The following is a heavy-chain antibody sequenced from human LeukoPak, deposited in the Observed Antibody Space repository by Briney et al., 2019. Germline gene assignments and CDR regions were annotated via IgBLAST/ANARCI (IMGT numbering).Heavy chain of an antibody. CDR2: IYTSGST. J-gene: IGHJ4*02. Sequence: SETLSLTCTVSGGXISSYYCSWIRQPAGKGLEWIGRIYTSGSTNYNPSLKSRVTMSVDTSKNQFSLKLSSVTAADTAVYYCARVDCSGGSCHHNWGQGTLVTVSS. V-gene: IGHV4-4*07. CDR1: GGXISSYY. CDR3: ARVDCSGGSCHHN. D-gene: IGHD2-15*01.